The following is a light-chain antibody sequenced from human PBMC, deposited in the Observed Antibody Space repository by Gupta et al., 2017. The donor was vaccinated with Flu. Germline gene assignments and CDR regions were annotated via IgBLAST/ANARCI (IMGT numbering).Light chain of an antibody. CDR2: DDS. CDR1: NIETKS. V-gene: IGLV3-21*02. Sequence: SYVLHQPPSVSVAPGQTARITCGGNNIETKSVQWYRQQKPGQANVLVVHDDSERPSGIPERFSGSNSGDTATLIISRVEVGDEADYYCQVWDSDTDYVIFGGGTKLTVL. J-gene: IGLJ2*01. CDR3: QVWDSDTDYVI.